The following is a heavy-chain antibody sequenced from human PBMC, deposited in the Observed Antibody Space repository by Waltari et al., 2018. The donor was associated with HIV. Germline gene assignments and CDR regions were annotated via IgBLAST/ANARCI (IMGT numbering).Heavy chain of an antibody. V-gene: IGHV1-8*02. CDR1: GYSFIDFD. CDR3: TKGRRGALFGDE. J-gene: IGHJ4*02. Sequence: QVQLVPSGAAIKKPRASVRISCKAFGYSFIDFDINWVRRPPGRGLEWVGWMNPDNGDAGYGHKFKGRFSLTRDTSTDTAYMDVDNLKSEDTAIYYCTKGRRGALFGDEWGQGTLVTVSS. CDR2: MNPDNGDA. D-gene: IGHD3-3*01.